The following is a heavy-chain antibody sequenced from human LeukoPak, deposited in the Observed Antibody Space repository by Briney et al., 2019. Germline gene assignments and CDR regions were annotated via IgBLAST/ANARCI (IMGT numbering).Heavy chain of an antibody. V-gene: IGHV1-3*01. J-gene: IGHJ5*02. Sequence: APVKVSCKASGYTFTSYAMHWVRQAPGQRLGWMGWINAGNGNTKYSQKFQGRVTITRDTSASTAYMELSSLRSEDTAVYYCARSIGYCSSTSCYTTLWGGDNWFDPWGQGTLVTVSS. CDR1: GYTFTSYA. CDR3: ARSIGYCSSTSCYTTLWGGDNWFDP. D-gene: IGHD2-2*02. CDR2: INAGNGNT.